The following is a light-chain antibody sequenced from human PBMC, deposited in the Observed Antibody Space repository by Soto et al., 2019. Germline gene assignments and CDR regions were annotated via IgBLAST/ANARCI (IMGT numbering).Light chain of an antibody. CDR3: QQYGSSPT. V-gene: IGKV3-20*01. Sequence: EIVLTQSPGTLSLSPGERATLSCRASQSVRSSYLAWYQQKPGQAPRLLIYGASNRATGIPDRFSGSGSGTDFTLASSRLEPEDFAVYYCQQYGSSPTFGQGTKVEMK. J-gene: IGKJ1*01. CDR2: GAS. CDR1: QSVRSSY.